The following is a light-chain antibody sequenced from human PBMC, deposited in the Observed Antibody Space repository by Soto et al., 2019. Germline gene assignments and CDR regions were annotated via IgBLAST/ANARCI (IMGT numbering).Light chain of an antibody. V-gene: IGLV2-14*01. Sequence: QSALTQPSSVSGSPGQSITISCTGTSSDVGGYNYVSWYQQHPGKAPKLMIYDVSNRPSGVSNRFAGSKSGNTDSLTISGLQAEDEADYDCSSYTSSSTLVFGTGTKGTVL. CDR1: SSDVGGYNY. J-gene: IGLJ1*01. CDR2: DVS. CDR3: SSYTSSSTLV.